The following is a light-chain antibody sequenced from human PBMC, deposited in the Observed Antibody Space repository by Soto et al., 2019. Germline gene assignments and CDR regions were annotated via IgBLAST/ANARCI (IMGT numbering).Light chain of an antibody. Sequence: EIVLTQSPGTLSLSPGERATLSCRASQSVSRNYLAWYQQKPGQAPRLLIYAASSRISGIPDRFSGSGSGTAFTLTISRLEAEDFAVYHCQQYGSAPRTFGQGTKVEIK. CDR3: QQYGSAPRT. CDR2: AAS. J-gene: IGKJ1*01. V-gene: IGKV3-20*01. CDR1: QSVSRNY.